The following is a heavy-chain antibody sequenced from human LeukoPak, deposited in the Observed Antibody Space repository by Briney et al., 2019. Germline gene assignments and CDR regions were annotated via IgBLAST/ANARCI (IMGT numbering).Heavy chain of an antibody. D-gene: IGHD3-10*01. CDR3: ATDLRYGSGSSHYYYGMDV. J-gene: IGHJ6*02. Sequence: APVKVSCKVSGYTLTELSMHWVRQAPGKGLEWMGGFDPEDGETIYAQKFQGRVTMTEDTSTDTAYMELSSLRSEDTAVYYCATDLRYGSGSSHYYYGMDVWGQGTTVTVSS. CDR2: FDPEDGET. V-gene: IGHV1-24*01. CDR1: GYTLTELS.